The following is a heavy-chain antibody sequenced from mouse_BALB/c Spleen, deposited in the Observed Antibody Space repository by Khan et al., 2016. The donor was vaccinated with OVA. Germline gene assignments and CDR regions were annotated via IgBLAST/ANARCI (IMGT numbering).Heavy chain of an antibody. J-gene: IGHJ3*01. V-gene: IGHV1S135*01. CDR2: IDPFSGGT. CDR3: TRHGYVAWFTY. CDR1: GYSFTTYY. Sequence: EVQLQQSGPELMKPGTSVKISCKASGYSFTTYYIHWVMQSHETSLEWIGYIDPFSGGTTYNQKFKGKATLTVDKSSSTAYIHLSNLTSEDSAVYYCTRHGYVAWFTYWGQGTLVTVSA. D-gene: IGHD2-2*01.